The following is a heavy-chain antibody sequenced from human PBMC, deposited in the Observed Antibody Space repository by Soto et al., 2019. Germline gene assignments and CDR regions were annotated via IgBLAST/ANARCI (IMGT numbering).Heavy chain of an antibody. Sequence: QVQLVQSGAEVKKPGASVKVSCKASGYTFTSYDINWVRQATGQGLEWMGWMNPNSGNTGYAQKFQGRVTMNRNTSISPDYMELSSLRSEDTAVYYCASARTYCGGDCYHEDAFDIWGQGTMVTVSS. CDR1: GYTFTSYD. CDR3: ASARTYCGGDCYHEDAFDI. CDR2: MNPNSGNT. J-gene: IGHJ3*02. V-gene: IGHV1-8*01. D-gene: IGHD2-21*02.